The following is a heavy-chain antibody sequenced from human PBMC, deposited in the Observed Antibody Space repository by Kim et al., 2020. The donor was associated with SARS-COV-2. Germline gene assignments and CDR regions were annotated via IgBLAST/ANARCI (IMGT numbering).Heavy chain of an antibody. V-gene: IGHV1-18*01. J-gene: IGHJ4*02. Sequence: QKLQGRVTMTTDTSTSTAYMELRSLRSDDTAVYYCARASGSGSYHSPFDYWGQGTLVTVSS. D-gene: IGHD3-10*01. CDR3: ARASGSGSYHSPFDY.